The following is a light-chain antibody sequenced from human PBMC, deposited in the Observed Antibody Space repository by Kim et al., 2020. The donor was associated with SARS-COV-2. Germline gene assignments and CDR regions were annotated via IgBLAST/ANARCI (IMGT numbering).Light chain of an antibody. J-gene: IGLJ3*02. CDR3: QAWDSRLWV. V-gene: IGLV3-1*01. Sequence: SYELTQPPSVSVSPGQTASITCSGDKLGDKYACWYQQKPGQSPVLVIYQDSKRPSGIPERFSGSNSGNTATMTISRTQAMDEADYYCQAWDSRLWVFGGGTQLTVL. CDR1: KLGDKY. CDR2: QDS.